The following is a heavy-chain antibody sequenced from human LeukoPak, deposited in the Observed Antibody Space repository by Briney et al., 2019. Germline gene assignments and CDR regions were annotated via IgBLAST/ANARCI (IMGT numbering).Heavy chain of an antibody. CDR2: IYNDGTT. Sequence: PSETLSLTCTVSGYSISSGYFWGWIRQSPGKGLEWIGNIYNDGTTYYTPPLKSRVTISVDTSKNQFSLKLSSVTAADTAVYYCARLGVYYSDSSGFYDYWGQGALVTVSS. V-gene: IGHV4-38-2*02. CDR1: GYSISSGYF. CDR3: ARLGVYYSDSSGFYDY. J-gene: IGHJ4*02. D-gene: IGHD3-22*01.